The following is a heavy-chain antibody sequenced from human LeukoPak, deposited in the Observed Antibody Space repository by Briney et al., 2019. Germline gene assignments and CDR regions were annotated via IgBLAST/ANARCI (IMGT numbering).Heavy chain of an antibody. CDR1: GFTFSNYW. J-gene: IGHJ4*02. Sequence: GGSLRLSCAASGFTFSNYWMTWVRQAPGKGLEWVAHINQDGSEEHYMDSVKARFTISRDNAKNSLSLQMNSLRAEDTAVYYCARGPGRDYYGSGSYYVWGQGTLVTVSS. CDR2: INQDGSEE. D-gene: IGHD3-10*01. CDR3: ARGPGRDYYGSGSYYV. V-gene: IGHV3-7*03.